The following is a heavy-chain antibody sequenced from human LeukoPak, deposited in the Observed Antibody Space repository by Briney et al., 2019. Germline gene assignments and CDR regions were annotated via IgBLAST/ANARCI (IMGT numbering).Heavy chain of an antibody. CDR1: DRSISSSSYY. D-gene: IGHD3-10*01. V-gene: IGHV4-39*01. CDR3: ARDLLLWFGESVDV. Sequence: PSESLSLTCTVSDRSISSSSYYWGWTRPSPGEGLVWIGSIYYSGSTYYNPSLKSRVTISVDTSKNQFSLKLSSVTAADTAVYYCARDLLLWFGESVDVWGQGTTVTVSS. J-gene: IGHJ6*02. CDR2: IYYSGST.